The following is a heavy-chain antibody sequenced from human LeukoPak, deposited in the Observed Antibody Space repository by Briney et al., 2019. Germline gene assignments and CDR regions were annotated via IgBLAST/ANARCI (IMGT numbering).Heavy chain of an antibody. CDR2: IKEDESEK. V-gene: IGHV3-7*05. CDR1: GFTFSSYG. Sequence: GGSLRLSCAASGFTFSSYGMHWVRQAPGKGLEWVTNIKEDESEKYYVDSVKGRFTISRDNAKNSLYLQMNSLRAEDTAVYYCARVRVSSYYGMDIWGQGTTVTVSS. CDR3: ARVRVSSYYGMDI. D-gene: IGHD2/OR15-2a*01. J-gene: IGHJ6*02.